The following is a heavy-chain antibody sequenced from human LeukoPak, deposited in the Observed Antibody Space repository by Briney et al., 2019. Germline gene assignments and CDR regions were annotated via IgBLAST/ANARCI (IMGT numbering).Heavy chain of an antibody. CDR1: GDSIGSYY. CDR3: ARGRARDGSFPWLDS. V-gene: IGHV4-59*01. J-gene: IGHJ5*01. D-gene: IGHD3-10*01. Sequence: PSETLSLTCSVSGDSIGSYYWTWIRQSAGKGLEWIGYIFYSGSTSYSPSLKSRVTISVDTSNNQFSLQLRSVTAADTAIYYCARGRARDGSFPWLDSWGQGTLVTVSS. CDR2: IFYSGST.